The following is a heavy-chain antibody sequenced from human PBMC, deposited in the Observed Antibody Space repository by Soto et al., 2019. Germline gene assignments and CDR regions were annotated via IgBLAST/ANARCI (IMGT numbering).Heavy chain of an antibody. CDR1: GFIFSNYA. CDR2: ISNDGANQ. D-gene: IGHD3-10*01. Sequence: QVQVVESGGGVVQPGGSLRLSCAASGFIFSNYAIHWIRQAPDKGLEWLAVISNDGANQYYADSVKGRFTISRDNSNNRVYLQMNGLRPEDTAIYSCVRNHYGSGSCLGPFAYWGQGTLVTVSS. CDR3: VRNHYGSGSCLGPFAY. V-gene: IGHV3-30-3*01. J-gene: IGHJ4*02.